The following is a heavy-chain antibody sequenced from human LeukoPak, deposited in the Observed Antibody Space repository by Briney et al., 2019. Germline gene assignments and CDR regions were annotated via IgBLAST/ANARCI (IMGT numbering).Heavy chain of an antibody. D-gene: IGHD3-10*01. CDR2: MNSGGST. CDR1: GFIVSSDF. J-gene: IGHJ4*02. V-gene: IGHV3-53*01. CDR3: TRGGSMVRGVL. Sequence: GGSLRLSCAASGFIVSSDFMNWVRQAPGKGLEWVSAMNSGGSTFYADSVKGRFIISRDKSRNMLYFQMNSLRVDDTAVYYCTRGGSMVRGVLWGQVTLVTVSS.